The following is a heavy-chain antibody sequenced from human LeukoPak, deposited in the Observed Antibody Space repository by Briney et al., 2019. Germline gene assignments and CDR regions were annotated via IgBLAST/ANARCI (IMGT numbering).Heavy chain of an antibody. CDR2: VSSSSSTI. V-gene: IGHV3-48*02. CDR1: GFTFSSYS. Sequence: GGSLRLSCAASGFTFSSYSMNWVRQAPGKGLEWVSYVSSSSSTIYYADSVKGRFTISRDNAKNSLYLQMNSLRDEDTAVYYCARDGLVGAKAGGDYWGQGTLVTVSS. CDR3: ARDGLVGAKAGGDY. J-gene: IGHJ4*02. D-gene: IGHD1-26*01.